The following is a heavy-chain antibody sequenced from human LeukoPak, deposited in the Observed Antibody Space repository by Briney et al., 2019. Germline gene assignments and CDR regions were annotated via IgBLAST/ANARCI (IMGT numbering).Heavy chain of an antibody. D-gene: IGHD6-13*01. Sequence: ASVKVSCKASGYTFTSYDINWVRQATGQGLEWMGWMNPNSGNTGYAQKFQGRVTMTRNTSISTAYVELSSLRSEDTAVYYCARTYSSSWRRWFDPWGQGTLVTVSS. V-gene: IGHV1-8*01. CDR2: MNPNSGNT. CDR3: ARTYSSSWRRWFDP. J-gene: IGHJ5*02. CDR1: GYTFTSYD.